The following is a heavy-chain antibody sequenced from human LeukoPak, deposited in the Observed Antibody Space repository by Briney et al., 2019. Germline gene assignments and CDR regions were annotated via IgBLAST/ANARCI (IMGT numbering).Heavy chain of an antibody. D-gene: IGHD1-1*01. Sequence: GGSLRLSCAASGSTFSSYGIHWVRQAPGKGLEWVAVISDDGSNKYYAGSVKGRFTISRDNSKNTLYLQMHSLRADDTAVYYCAKGSSTTPWTFDYWGQGTLVTVSS. CDR2: ISDDGSNK. V-gene: IGHV3-30*18. CDR1: GSTFSSYG. CDR3: AKGSSTTPWTFDY. J-gene: IGHJ4*02.